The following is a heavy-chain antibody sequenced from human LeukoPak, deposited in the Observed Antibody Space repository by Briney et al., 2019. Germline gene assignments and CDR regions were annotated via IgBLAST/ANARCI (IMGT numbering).Heavy chain of an antibody. D-gene: IGHD6-19*01. CDR2: LNTDGAWI. J-gene: IGHJ4*02. CDR1: GFTFRSYV. CDR3: ASGDYSSGWHLDY. V-gene: IGHV3-23*01. Sequence: GGSLRLSCAASGFTFRSYVMSWVRLAPGKGLEWVSGLNTDGAWIYYADSVKGRFTISRDNSKDTLYLQMNSLKVEDTAVYYCASGDYSSGWHLDYWGQGTLVTVSS.